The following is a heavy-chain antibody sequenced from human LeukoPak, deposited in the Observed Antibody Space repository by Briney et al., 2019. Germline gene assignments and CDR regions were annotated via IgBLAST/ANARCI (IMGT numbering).Heavy chain of an antibody. CDR3: ARLPGYSSSWYFTDY. D-gene: IGHD6-13*01. Sequence: PSETLSLTCTVSGGSISSYYWSWIRQPPGKGLEWIGYVYYSGTTNYNPSLKSRVTISVDTSNNQFSLKLSSVTAADTAVYYCARLPGYSSSWYFTDYWGQGTLVTVSS. CDR2: VYYSGTT. V-gene: IGHV4-59*01. CDR1: GGSISSYY. J-gene: IGHJ4*02.